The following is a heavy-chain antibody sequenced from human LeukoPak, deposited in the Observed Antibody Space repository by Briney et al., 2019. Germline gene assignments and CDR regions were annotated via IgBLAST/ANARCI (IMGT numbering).Heavy chain of an antibody. Sequence: GGSLRLSCAASGFSLSSYAMSWVRQAPGKGLEWVSAISSTDAGTYHADSVRGRFTISRDDSKNTAYLQMNSLKTEDTAVYYCTMTDKRKFNYGDYVGPHYYYYMDVWGKGTTVTISS. J-gene: IGHJ6*03. CDR2: ISSTDAGT. CDR3: TMTDKRKFNYGDYVGPHYYYYMDV. CDR1: GFSLSSYA. D-gene: IGHD4-17*01. V-gene: IGHV3-23*01.